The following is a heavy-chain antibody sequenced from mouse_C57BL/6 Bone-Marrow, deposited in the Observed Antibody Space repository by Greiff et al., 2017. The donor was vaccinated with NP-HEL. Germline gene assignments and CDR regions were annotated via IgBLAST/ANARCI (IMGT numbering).Heavy chain of an antibody. V-gene: IGHV2-3*01. J-gene: IGHJ3*01. D-gene: IGHD2-3*01. CDR1: GFSLTSYG. Sequence: VMLVESGPGLVAPSQSLSITCTVSGFSLTSYGVSWVRQPPGKGLEWLGVIWGDGSTNYHSALISRLSISKDNSKSQVFLKLNSLRTDDTATYYCAKAGGWFTWFAYWGQGTLVTVSA. CDR3: AKAGGWFTWFAY. CDR2: IWGDGST.